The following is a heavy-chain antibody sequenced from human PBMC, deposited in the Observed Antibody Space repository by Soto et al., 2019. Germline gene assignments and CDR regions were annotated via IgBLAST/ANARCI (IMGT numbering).Heavy chain of an antibody. V-gene: IGHV4-39*01. D-gene: IGHD6-13*01. J-gene: IGHJ4*02. CDR2: MHYSGST. CDR1: VGYISAGGYY. CDR3: ASLGAAAAQFDY. Sequence: SETMSLTCTVAVGYISAGGYYWGWIRQHPGYGLEWIGYMHYSGSTYYNPSLKSRVTISVDTSKNQFSLKLSSVTAADTAVYYCASLGAAAAQFDYWGQGTLVTVSS.